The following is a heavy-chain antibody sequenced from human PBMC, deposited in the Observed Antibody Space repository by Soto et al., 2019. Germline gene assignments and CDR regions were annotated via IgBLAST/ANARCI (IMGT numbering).Heavy chain of an antibody. V-gene: IGHV3-30*18. CDR1: GFTFSSYG. CDR3: AKAYCGGDCYSGVLDY. CDR2: ISYDGSNK. D-gene: IGHD2-21*02. Sequence: VGSLRLSCAASGFTFSSYGMHWVRQAPGKGLEWVAVISYDGSNKYYADSVKGRFTISRDNSKNTLYLQMNSLRAEDTAVYYCAKAYCGGDCYSGVLDYWGQGTLVTVSS. J-gene: IGHJ4*02.